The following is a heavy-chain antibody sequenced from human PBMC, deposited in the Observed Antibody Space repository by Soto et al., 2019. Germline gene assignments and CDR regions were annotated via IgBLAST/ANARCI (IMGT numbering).Heavy chain of an antibody. CDR2: ISGGGDRT. CDR1: GFTFINYA. CDR3: ARKVLGSTSRPDWWYFDL. D-gene: IGHD3-16*01. Sequence: EVQLLESGGGLVQPGGSLRLSCVGSGFTFINYAMNWVRQTPGKGLEWVSGISGGGDRTFDADSVKGRFIISRDNSKNTVNLQMNSLTADDTAVYYCARKVLGSTSRPDWWYFDLWGRGTLVTVSS. J-gene: IGHJ2*01. V-gene: IGHV3-23*01.